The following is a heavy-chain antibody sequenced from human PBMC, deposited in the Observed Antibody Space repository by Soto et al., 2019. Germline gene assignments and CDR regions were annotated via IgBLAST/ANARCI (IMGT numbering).Heavy chain of an antibody. Sequence: ASVKVSCKASGYTFTSYGINRVRQAPGQGLEWMGWISAYNGNTNYAQKLQGRVTMTTDTSTSTAYMELRSLRSDDTAVYYCARGGYYSNYPYYFDYWGQGTLVTVSS. D-gene: IGHD4-4*01. V-gene: IGHV1-18*01. CDR1: GYTFTSYG. J-gene: IGHJ4*02. CDR3: ARGGYYSNYPYYFDY. CDR2: ISAYNGNT.